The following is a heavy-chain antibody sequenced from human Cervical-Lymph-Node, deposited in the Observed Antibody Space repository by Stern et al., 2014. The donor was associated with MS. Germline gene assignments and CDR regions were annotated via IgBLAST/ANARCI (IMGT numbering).Heavy chain of an antibody. V-gene: IGHV3-9*01. CDR2: ISWNSGSI. J-gene: IGHJ4*02. D-gene: IGHD1-26*01. CDR3: AKGNGSYYEALDY. CDR1: GFTFDDYA. Sequence: EVQLVQSGGGLVQPGRPLRLSCTASGFTFDDYAMHWVRQAPGKGLEWVSGISWNSGSISYADSVKGRFTISRDNAKNSLYLQMNSLRAEDTALYYCAKGNGSYYEALDYWGQGTLVTVSS.